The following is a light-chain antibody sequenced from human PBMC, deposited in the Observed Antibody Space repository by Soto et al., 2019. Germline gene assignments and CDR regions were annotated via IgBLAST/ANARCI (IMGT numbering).Light chain of an antibody. CDR3: QSYDSSLSGVV. CDR1: SSNIGAGYD. CDR2: GNS. Sequence: QSVLTQPPSVSGAPGQRLTISCTGSSSNIGAGYDVHWYRQLPGTAPKLLIYGNSNRPSGVPDRFSGSKSGTSASLAITGLQAKDEADYYCQSYDSSLSGVVFGGGTKLTV. J-gene: IGLJ2*01. V-gene: IGLV1-40*01.